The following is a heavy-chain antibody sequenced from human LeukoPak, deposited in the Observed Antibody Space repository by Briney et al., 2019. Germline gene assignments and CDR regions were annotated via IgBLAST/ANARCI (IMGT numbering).Heavy chain of an antibody. CDR2: MNPNSGNT. J-gene: IGHJ4*02. D-gene: IGHD6-19*01. Sequence: ASVKVSCKASGYTFTRYDLHWVRQATGQRLEWMGWMNPNSGNTGYAQKFQGRVTMTRNTSISTAYMELSSLRSEDTAVYYCARGPSCRQCLVRCVWWFDDWGQGTLVTVSS. V-gene: IGHV1-8*01. CDR3: ARGPSCRQCLVRCVWWFDD. CDR1: GYTFTRYD.